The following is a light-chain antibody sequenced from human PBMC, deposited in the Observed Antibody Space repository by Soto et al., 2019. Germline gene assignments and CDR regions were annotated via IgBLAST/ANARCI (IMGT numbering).Light chain of an antibody. Sequence: DSQMTQSPSTLSASVGDRVTITCRASQSVASWLAWYQQKPGKAPKLLIFQASSLESGVPSRFSGSGSGTEFTLTLSGLQPDDFATYYCQQYHSSPWTFGQGTKVDIK. CDR3: QQYHSSPWT. CDR1: QSVASW. V-gene: IGKV1-5*01. J-gene: IGKJ1*01. CDR2: QAS.